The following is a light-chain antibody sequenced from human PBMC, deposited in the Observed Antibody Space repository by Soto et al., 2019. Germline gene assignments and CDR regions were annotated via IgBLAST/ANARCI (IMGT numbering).Light chain of an antibody. Sequence: ELVLTQSPATPSLSPGEPAKLSRRASQSVSGYIGWYQKKPGQAPSILIYADSNRATGIPARFSGSGSGTDFTLTISSLETEDFSVYYCQQRYNWPITFGQGTRLEIK. CDR3: QQRYNWPIT. V-gene: IGKV3-11*01. CDR1: QSVSGY. J-gene: IGKJ5*01. CDR2: ADS.